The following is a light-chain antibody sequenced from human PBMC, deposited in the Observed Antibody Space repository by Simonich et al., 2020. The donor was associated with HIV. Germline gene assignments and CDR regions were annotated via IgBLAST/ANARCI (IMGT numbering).Light chain of an antibody. Sequence: ETVLTQSPATLSLSPGERAPLSCRASQRVSSYLAWYQQKPGQAPRLLIYDASNRATGIPARFSGSGSGTDFTLTISSLEPEDFAVYYCQQRRNWPPITFGQGTRLEIK. J-gene: IGKJ5*01. CDR3: QQRRNWPPIT. CDR2: DAS. V-gene: IGKV3-11*01. CDR1: QRVSSY.